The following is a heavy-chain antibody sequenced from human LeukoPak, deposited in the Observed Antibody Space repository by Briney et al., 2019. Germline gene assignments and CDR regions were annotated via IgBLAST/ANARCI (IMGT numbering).Heavy chain of an antibody. CDR3: ARVDLVATIPEYYYYGMDV. J-gene: IGHJ6*02. CDR2: ISSSGSTI. D-gene: IGHD5-12*01. Sequence: GGSLRLSCAASGFTFSDYYMSWIRQAPGKGLEWVSYISSSGSTIYYADSVKGRFTISRDNAKNSLYLQMNSLRAEDTAVYYCARVDLVATIPEYYYYGMDVWGQGTTVTVSS. V-gene: IGHV3-11*01. CDR1: GFTFSDYY.